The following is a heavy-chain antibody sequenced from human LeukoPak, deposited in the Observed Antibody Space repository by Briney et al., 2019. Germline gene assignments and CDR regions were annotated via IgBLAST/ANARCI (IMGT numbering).Heavy chain of an antibody. CDR3: ARDVLVTAMVVDY. CDR2: ISGSGGST. D-gene: IGHD5-18*01. V-gene: IGHV3-23*01. J-gene: IGHJ4*02. CDR1: GFTSSIFA. Sequence: GGSLRLSCAASGFTSSIFAMSWVRQAPGKGLEWVPTISGSGGSTYYADSVKGRFTISRDNSKNTLYLQMNSLRAEDTAVYYCARDVLVTAMVVDYWGQGTLVTVSS.